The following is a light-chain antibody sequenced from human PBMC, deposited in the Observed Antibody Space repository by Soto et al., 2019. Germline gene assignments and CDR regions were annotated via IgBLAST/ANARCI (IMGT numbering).Light chain of an antibody. CDR3: PQYYITPLT. CDR1: QSVLYSSNNKNY. V-gene: IGKV4-1*01. J-gene: IGKJ1*01. CDR2: WAS. Sequence: DIVMTQSPDSLAVSLGERATINCKSSQSVLYSSNNKNYLAWYQQKPGQPPKLLIYWASTRESGVPDRFSGRGSGTDFPLTISSLQAEDVAFYYCPQYYITPLTFGQGTKVEIK.